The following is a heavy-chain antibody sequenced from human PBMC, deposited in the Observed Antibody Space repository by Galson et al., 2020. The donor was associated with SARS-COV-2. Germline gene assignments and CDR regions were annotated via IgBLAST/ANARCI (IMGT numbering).Heavy chain of an antibody. CDR1: EFTVSGNH. CDR3: AGGWHQFRVFDF. CDR2: IYHNETT. D-gene: IGHD6-19*01. V-gene: IGHV3-53*01. Sequence: GGSLRLSCAASEFTVSGNHMTWVRQDPGKGLEWVSVIYHNETTSYADSVKGRFTISKDNPTNMMFLQMNNLRAEDTAMYYCAGGWHQFRVFDFWGQGTLVTVSS. J-gene: IGHJ4*02.